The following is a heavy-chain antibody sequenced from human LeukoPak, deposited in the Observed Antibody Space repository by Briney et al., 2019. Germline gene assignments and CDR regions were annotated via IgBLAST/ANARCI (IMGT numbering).Heavy chain of an antibody. J-gene: IGHJ4*02. CDR3: ARDYGGRSPFDY. CDR1: GFTFSSYE. CDR2: ISSSGSDI. D-gene: IGHD4-23*01. V-gene: IGHV3-48*03. Sequence: PGGSLRLSCAASGFTFSSYEMHWVRQAPGKGLEWVSYISSSGSDIYYADSVKGRFTISRDNAKNSLYLHMNSLRAEDTAVYYCARDYGGRSPFDYWGQGTLVTVSS.